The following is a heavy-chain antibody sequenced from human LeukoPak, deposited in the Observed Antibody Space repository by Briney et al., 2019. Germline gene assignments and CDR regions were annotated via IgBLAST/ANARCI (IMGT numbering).Heavy chain of an antibody. J-gene: IGHJ6*03. D-gene: IGHD3-10*01. CDR1: GFTFSSYS. CDR2: ISSSSGNI. V-gene: IGHV3-48*01. CDR3: ARDRGGTGCYMDV. Sequence: GGSLRLSCAASGFTFSSYSMNWVRQAPGKGLEWVSYISSSSGNIYYADSVKGRFTISRDNAKTSLYLQMNSLRAEDTALYYCARDRGGTGCYMDVWGKGTTVTVSS.